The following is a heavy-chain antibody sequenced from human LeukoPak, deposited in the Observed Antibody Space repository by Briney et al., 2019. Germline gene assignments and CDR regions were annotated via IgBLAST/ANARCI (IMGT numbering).Heavy chain of an antibody. CDR2: ISSSSSI. CDR3: ARAWEGRRYYFDY. CDR1: GFTFSSYS. D-gene: IGHD1-26*01. J-gene: IGHJ4*02. V-gene: IGHV3-21*05. Sequence: GGSLRLSCAASGFTFSSYSMNWVRQAPGKGLEWVSYISSSSSIYYADSVKGRFTISRDNAKNSLYLQMNSLRAEDTAVYYCARAWEGRRYYFDYWGQGTLVTVSS.